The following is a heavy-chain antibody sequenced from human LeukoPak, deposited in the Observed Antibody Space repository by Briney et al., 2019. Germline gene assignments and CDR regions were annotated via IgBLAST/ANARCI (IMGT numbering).Heavy chain of an antibody. CDR1: GCSISSGYY. J-gene: IGHJ4*02. CDR3: ARALRGYSYGTDY. V-gene: IGHV4-38-2*02. CDR2: IYHSGST. Sequence: SETLSLTCTVSGCSISSGYYWGWIRQPPGKGLEWIGSIYHSGSTYYNPSLKSRVTISVDTSKNQFSLKLSSVTAADTAVYYCARALRGYSYGTDYWGQGTLVTVSS. D-gene: IGHD5-18*01.